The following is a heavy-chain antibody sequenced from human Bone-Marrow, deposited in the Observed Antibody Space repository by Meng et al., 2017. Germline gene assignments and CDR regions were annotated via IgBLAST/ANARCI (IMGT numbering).Heavy chain of an antibody. CDR1: GFTFSSYE. CDR2: TADKAHSYTT. V-gene: IGHV3-72*01. CDR3: TSDTVD. Sequence: GESLKISCAASGFTFSSYEMNWVRQAPGKGLEWVGLTADKAHSYTTPYAASVKGRFTISRDDVKNSVYLQMNSLKTEDTAVYFCTSDTVDWGQGTLVTVSS. J-gene: IGHJ4*02. D-gene: IGHD4-23*01.